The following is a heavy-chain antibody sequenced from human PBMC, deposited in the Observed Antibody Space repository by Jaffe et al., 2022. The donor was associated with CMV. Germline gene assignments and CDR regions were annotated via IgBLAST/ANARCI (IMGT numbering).Heavy chain of an antibody. CDR1: GFTFSGSA. J-gene: IGHJ6*03. V-gene: IGHV3-73*01. CDR3: TTRIAAAGNYYYYYYMDV. CDR2: IRSKANSYAT. Sequence: EVQLVESGGGLVQPGGSLKLSCAASGFTFSGSAMHWVRQASGKGLEWVGRIRSKANSYATAYAASVKGRFTISRDDSKNTAYLQMNSLKTEDTAVYYCTTRIAAAGNYYYYYYMDVWGKGTTVTVSS. D-gene: IGHD6-13*01.